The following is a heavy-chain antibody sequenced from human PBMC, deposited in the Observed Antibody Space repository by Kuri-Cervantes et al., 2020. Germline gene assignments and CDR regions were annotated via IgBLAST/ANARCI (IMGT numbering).Heavy chain of an antibody. Sequence: GGSLRLSCAASGFTFDDYAMHWVRQAPGKGLEWVSGISWNSGSIGYADSVKGRFTISRDNARNSLYLEMNNLRAEDTAVYYCARVPVTTVTTLGNWGQGTLVTVSS. CDR1: GFTFDDYA. V-gene: IGHV3-9*01. J-gene: IGHJ4*02. D-gene: IGHD4-11*01. CDR2: ISWNSGSI. CDR3: ARVPVTTVTTLGN.